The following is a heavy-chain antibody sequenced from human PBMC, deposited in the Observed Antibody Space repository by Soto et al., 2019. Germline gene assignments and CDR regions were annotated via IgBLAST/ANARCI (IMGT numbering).Heavy chain of an antibody. J-gene: IGHJ5*02. V-gene: IGHV1-69*02. CDR2: IIPILGIA. Sequence: SVKVYCKASGCTFSSYTISWVRQAPGQGLEWMGRIIPILGIANYAQKFQGRVTITADKSTSTAYMELRGGGSGDTAVYYCARILWGYGERSGYYPSAWVDPWGQGTLVTVSS. CDR1: GCTFSSYT. CDR3: ARILWGYGERSGYYPSAWVDP. D-gene: IGHD3-22*01.